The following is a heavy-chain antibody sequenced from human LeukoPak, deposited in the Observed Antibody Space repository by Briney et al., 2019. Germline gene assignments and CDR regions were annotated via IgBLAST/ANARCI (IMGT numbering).Heavy chain of an antibody. J-gene: IGHJ4*02. Sequence: SETLSLTCAVYGGSFSGYYWSWIRQPPGKGLEWIGEINHSGSTNYNPSLKSRVTISVDTSKNQFSLKLSSVTAAVTAVYYCAREGRGSIRYWGQGTLVTVSS. CDR2: INHSGST. CDR3: AREGRGSIRY. V-gene: IGHV4-34*01. CDR1: GGSFSGYY. D-gene: IGHD2-2*02.